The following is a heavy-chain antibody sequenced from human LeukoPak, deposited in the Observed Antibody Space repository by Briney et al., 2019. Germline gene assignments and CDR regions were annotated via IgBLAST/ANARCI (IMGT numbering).Heavy chain of an antibody. CDR1: GLTFSSYA. D-gene: IGHD3-10*01. CDR3: AKDARRFGELFCGE. Sequence: GGSLRLSCAASGLTFSSYAMSWVRQAPGKGLEWVSAISGSGGGTYYADSVKGRFTISRDNSKNTLYLRMNSLRAEDTAVYYCAKDARRFGELFCGEWGQGTLVTVSS. V-gene: IGHV3-23*01. J-gene: IGHJ4*02. CDR2: ISGSGGGT.